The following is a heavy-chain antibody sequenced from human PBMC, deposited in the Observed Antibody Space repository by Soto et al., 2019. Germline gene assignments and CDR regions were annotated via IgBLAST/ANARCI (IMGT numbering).Heavy chain of an antibody. Sequence: PSETLSLTCAVSGGSISSYYWSWIRQPPGKGLEWIWYIYYSGSTNYNPSLKSRFTISVDTSKNQFSLKLSSVTAADTAVYYCARSDGRYWGQGTLVTVSS. V-gene: IGHV4-59*01. CDR3: ARSDGRY. CDR2: IYYSGST. CDR1: GGSISSYY. J-gene: IGHJ4*02.